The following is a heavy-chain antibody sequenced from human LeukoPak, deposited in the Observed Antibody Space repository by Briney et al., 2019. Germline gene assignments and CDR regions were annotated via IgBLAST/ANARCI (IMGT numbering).Heavy chain of an antibody. CDR3: ARRRWFDP. J-gene: IGHJ5*02. CDR1: GGSLSGYY. Sequence: SETVSLTCGVYGGSLSGYYWSWIRQPPGKGLEWIAEINYSGSTTYNPSLKSRVTISVDTSKNQFSLKLSSVTAADTAVYYCARRRWFDPWGQGTLVTVSS. CDR2: INYSGST. V-gene: IGHV4-34*01.